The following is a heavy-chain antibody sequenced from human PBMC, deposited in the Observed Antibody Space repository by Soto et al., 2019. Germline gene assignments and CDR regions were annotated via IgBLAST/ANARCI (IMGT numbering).Heavy chain of an antibody. D-gene: IGHD6-13*01. Sequence: SLTCAVSGYSISSGYYWGWIQQPPGKGLEWIGSIYHSGSTYYNPSLKSRVTISVDTSKNQFSLKLSSVTAADTAVYYCARVYEQQLVPYYFDYWGQGTLVTVSS. CDR2: IYHSGST. V-gene: IGHV4-38-2*01. J-gene: IGHJ4*02. CDR3: ARVYEQQLVPYYFDY. CDR1: GYSISSGYY.